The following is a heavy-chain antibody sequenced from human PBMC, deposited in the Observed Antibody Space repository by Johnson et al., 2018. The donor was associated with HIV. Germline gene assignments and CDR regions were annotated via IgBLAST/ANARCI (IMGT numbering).Heavy chain of an antibody. CDR1: GFTFDDYG. D-gene: IGHD3-22*01. CDR3: ARDQYYYDSRGVGAFDI. J-gene: IGHJ3*02. CDR2: INWNGDST. Sequence: VQLVESGGGVVQPGRSLRLSCAASGFTFDDYGMNWVRQAPGKGLEWVSGINWNGDSTGYADSVKGRFTISRDNSKNTLYLQMNSLRAEDTAVYYCARDQYYYDSRGVGAFDIWGKGTRVTVSS. V-gene: IGHV3-20*04.